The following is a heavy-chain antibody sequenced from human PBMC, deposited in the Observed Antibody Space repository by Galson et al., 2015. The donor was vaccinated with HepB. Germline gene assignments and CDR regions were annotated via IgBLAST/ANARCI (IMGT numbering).Heavy chain of an antibody. D-gene: IGHD3-10*01. CDR1: GGSISSGDYY. CDR2: IYYSGST. Sequence: VSGGSISSGDYYWSWIRQPPGKGLEWIGYIYYSGSTYYNPSLKSRVTISVDTSKNQFSLKLSSVTAADTAVYYCATGRYYYGSGSYDYFDYWGQGTLVTVSS. CDR3: ATGRYYYGSGSYDYFDY. V-gene: IGHV4-30-4*01. J-gene: IGHJ4*02.